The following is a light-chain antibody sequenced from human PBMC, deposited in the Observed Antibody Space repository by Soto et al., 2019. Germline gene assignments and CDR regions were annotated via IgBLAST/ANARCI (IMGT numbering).Light chain of an antibody. V-gene: IGLV1-40*01. CDR2: GNN. CDR1: SANIGAAYN. J-gene: IGLJ1*01. CDR3: QSYDSSLSGYV. Sequence: QSVLTQPPSVSGAPGQRVTSSCTGSSANIGAAYNVDWYQQLPGTAPKLLIYGNNNRPSGVPARFSGSKPGTSGSLAIAGLQAEDAGDYYCQSYDSSLSGYVFGTGTKVTVL.